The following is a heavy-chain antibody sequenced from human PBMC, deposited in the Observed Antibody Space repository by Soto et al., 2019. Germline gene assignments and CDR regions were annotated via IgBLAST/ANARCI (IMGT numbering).Heavy chain of an antibody. Sequence: GESLKISCKGSGYSFTSYWIGWVRQMPGKGLEWMGIIYPGDSDTRYSPYFKGQVTISADKSISTPYLRWSSLKASAPAMYYCARLAFCISTSCYLMAGPYYYYGMDVGGQGTTVTVSS. J-gene: IGHJ6*02. CDR1: GYSFTSYW. D-gene: IGHD2-2*01. V-gene: IGHV5-51*01. CDR2: IYPGDSDT. CDR3: ARLAFCISTSCYLMAGPYYYYGMDV.